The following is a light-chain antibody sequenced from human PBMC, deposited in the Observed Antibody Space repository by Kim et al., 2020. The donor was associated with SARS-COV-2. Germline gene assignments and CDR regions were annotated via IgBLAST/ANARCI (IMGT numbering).Light chain of an antibody. V-gene: IGKV1-27*01. Sequence: ASVGDRVTITCRASQGISHSLAWYRQKPGKVPMLLIYGASTLQSGVPSRFSGSGSGTYFTLTISSLQPEDAATYYCQKYDSAPWTFGQGTKVDIK. CDR1: QGISHS. CDR3: QKYDSAPWT. J-gene: IGKJ1*01. CDR2: GAS.